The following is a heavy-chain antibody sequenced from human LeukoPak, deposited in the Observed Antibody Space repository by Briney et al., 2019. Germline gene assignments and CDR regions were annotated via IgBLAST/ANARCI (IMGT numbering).Heavy chain of an antibody. Sequence: GGSLRLSCAASGFTFSIHSINWVRQAPGKGLEWVSSISGSSSYIYYADSVKGRFTISRDNAKNSLYLQMNSLRAEDTAVYYCASPVDYSLNAFDIWGQGTMVTVSS. CDR2: ISGSSSYI. J-gene: IGHJ3*02. V-gene: IGHV3-21*01. CDR1: GFTFSIHS. D-gene: IGHD4-11*01. CDR3: ASPVDYSLNAFDI.